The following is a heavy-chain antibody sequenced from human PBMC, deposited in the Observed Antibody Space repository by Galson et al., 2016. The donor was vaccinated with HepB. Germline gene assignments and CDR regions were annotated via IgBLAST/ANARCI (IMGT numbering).Heavy chain of an antibody. CDR2: ITGGSTNT. J-gene: IGHJ4*02. Sequence: SLRLSCAASGFTFSDYAMSWVRQAPGKGLEWVSTITGGSTNTYYADSGKAQFAISRDNSNNMLFLQMTSLRAEDTAVYYCAKYGSTSRPYYLDSWGQGTLVTVSS. CDR1: GFTFSDYA. V-gene: IGHV3-23*01. D-gene: IGHD3-10*01. CDR3: AKYGSTSRPYYLDS.